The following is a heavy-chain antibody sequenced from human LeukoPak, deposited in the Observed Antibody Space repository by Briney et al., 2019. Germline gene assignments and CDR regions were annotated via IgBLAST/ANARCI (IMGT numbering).Heavy chain of an antibody. CDR1: GYTFTGYY. CDR2: INPNSGGT. J-gene: IGHJ4*02. CDR3: ARGRGYYYDSSGYYFDY. V-gene: IGHV1-2*02. D-gene: IGHD3-22*01. Sequence: GSLRVSCKASGYTFTGYYMHWVRQAPGQGLEWMGWINPNSGGTNYAQKLQGRVTMTRDTSISTAYMELSRLRADDTAVYYCARGRGYYYDSSGYYFDYWGQGTLVTVSS.